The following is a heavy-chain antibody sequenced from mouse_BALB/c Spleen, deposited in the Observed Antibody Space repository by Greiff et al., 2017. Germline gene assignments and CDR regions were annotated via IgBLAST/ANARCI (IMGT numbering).Heavy chain of an antibody. J-gene: IGHJ3*01. CDR3: ARDYGEVAY. D-gene: IGHD1-1*01. CDR2: ISYDGSN. Sequence: EVQVVESGPGLVKPSQSLSLTCSVTGYSITSGYYWNWIRQFPGNKLEWMGYISYDGSNNYNPSLKNRISITRDTSKNQFFLKLNSVTTEDTATYYCARDYGEVAYWGQGTLVTVSA. V-gene: IGHV3-6*02. CDR1: GYSITSGYY.